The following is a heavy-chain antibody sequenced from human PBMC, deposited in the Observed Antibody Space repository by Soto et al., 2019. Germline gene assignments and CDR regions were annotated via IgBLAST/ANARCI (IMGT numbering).Heavy chain of an antibody. D-gene: IGHD4-17*01. CDR2: IYYSELT. CDR1: GDSVSSFGSY. Sequence: SETLSLTCIASGDSVSSFGSYWSWIRQRPGQGLEWIGYIYYSELTYYNPSLKSRVAISLYTSRNQFSLQLTSVTVADTAVYYCAKAGAYGDLSFDFWGQGTLVTVSS. V-gene: IGHV4-31*03. CDR3: AKAGAYGDLSFDF. J-gene: IGHJ4*02.